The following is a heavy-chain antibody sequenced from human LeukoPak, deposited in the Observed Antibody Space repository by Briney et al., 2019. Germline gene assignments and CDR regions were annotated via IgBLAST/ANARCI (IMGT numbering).Heavy chain of an antibody. CDR3: AKDTRITMIVVVIPDAFDI. D-gene: IGHD3-22*01. CDR2: ISASNDTI. J-gene: IGHJ3*02. CDR1: GFTFSSYW. Sequence: GGSLRLSCAASGFTFSSYWMHWVRQAPGKGLVWVSHISASNDTIYYADSVKGRFTISRDNSKNTLYLQMNSLRAEDTAVYYCAKDTRITMIVVVIPDAFDIWGQGTMVTVSS. V-gene: IGHV3-23*01.